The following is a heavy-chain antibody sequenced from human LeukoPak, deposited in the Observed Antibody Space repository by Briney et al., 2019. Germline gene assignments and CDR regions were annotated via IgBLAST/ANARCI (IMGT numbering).Heavy chain of an antibody. CDR1: GGTFSSYA. J-gene: IGHJ5*02. Sequence: EASVKVSCKASGGTFSSYAISWVRQAPGQGLEWMGGIIPIFGTANYAQKFQGRVTITADESTSTAYMELSSLRSEDTAVCYCARISGSSRGFDPWGQGTLVTVSS. V-gene: IGHV1-69*01. CDR3: ARISGSSRGFDP. D-gene: IGHD3-10*01. CDR2: IIPIFGTA.